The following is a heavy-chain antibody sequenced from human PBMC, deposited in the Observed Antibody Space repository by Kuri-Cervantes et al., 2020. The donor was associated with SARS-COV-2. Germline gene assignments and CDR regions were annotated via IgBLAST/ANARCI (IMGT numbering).Heavy chain of an antibody. Sequence: ETLSLTCAASGFTVSSNYMSWVRQAPGKGLEWVSVISGSGGSTYYADSVKGRFTISRDNSKNTLYLQMNSLRAEDTAVYYCATELTYSSGWYGVWDYWGQGTLVTVSS. J-gene: IGHJ4*02. D-gene: IGHD6-19*01. CDR3: ATELTYSSGWYGVWDY. CDR2: ISGSGGST. V-gene: IGHV3-23*01. CDR1: GFTVSSNY.